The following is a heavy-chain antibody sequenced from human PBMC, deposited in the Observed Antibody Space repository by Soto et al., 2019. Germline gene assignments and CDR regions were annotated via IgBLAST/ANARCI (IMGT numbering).Heavy chain of an antibody. Sequence: QVQLVESGGGVVQPGRSLRLSCAASGFTYSTYTMHWVRQAPGKGLEWVAVISYDGNNKFYADSVKGRFTISRDSTKQTLYLQMNSLRPDDTAMYYCARDGVXXXXXXXXXXXYFDYWGQGALVTVSS. CDR2: ISYDGNNK. CDR1: GFTYSTYT. D-gene: IGHD3-16*01. V-gene: IGHV3-30-3*01. CDR3: ARDGVXXXXXXXXXXXYFDY. J-gene: IGHJ4*02.